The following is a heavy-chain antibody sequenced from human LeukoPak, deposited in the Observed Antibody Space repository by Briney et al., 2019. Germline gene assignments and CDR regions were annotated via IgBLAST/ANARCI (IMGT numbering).Heavy chain of an antibody. V-gene: IGHV3-23*01. CDR2: FSGSGGSI. Sequence: PGGSLRLSCAASGFTFSSYSMNWVRQAPGKGLEWVSSFSGSGGSIYYADSVKGRFTISRDNSKNMLYLQMNSLRAEDTAVYYCARRRGVTFGDFDYWGQGTLVTVSS. CDR1: GFTFSSYS. J-gene: IGHJ4*02. D-gene: IGHD3-10*01. CDR3: ARRRGVTFGDFDY.